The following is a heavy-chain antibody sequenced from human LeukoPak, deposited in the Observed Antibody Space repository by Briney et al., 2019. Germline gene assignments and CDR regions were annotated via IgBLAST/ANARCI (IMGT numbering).Heavy chain of an antibody. J-gene: IGHJ4*02. CDR3: ARAKTFYGDYAN. V-gene: IGHV4-59*08. Sequence: SETLSLTCSVSGGSITSYHWSWIRQPPGKGLEWIGYISYSGSTDYNPSLKSRVTISVDTSKNQFSLKLGSVTAADTAVYYCARAKTFYGDYANWGQGTLVTVSS. D-gene: IGHD4-17*01. CDR2: ISYSGST. CDR1: GGSITSYH.